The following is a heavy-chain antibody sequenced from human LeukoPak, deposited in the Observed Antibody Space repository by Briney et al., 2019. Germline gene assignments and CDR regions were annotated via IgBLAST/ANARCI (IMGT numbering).Heavy chain of an antibody. D-gene: IGHD4-17*01. V-gene: IGHV2-5*02. Sequence: SGPTLVKPTQTLTLTCTFSGFSLSTSGVGVGWIRQPPGKALEWLALIYWDDDKRYSPSLKSRLTITKDTCKNQVVLTMTNMDPVDTATYYRARKNYGDYGVGAFDIWGQGTMVTVSS. CDR1: GFSLSTSGVG. CDR3: ARKNYGDYGVGAFDI. J-gene: IGHJ3*02. CDR2: IYWDDDK.